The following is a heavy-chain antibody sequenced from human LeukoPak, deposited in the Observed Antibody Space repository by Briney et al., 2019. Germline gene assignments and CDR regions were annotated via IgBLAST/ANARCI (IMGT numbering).Heavy chain of an antibody. D-gene: IGHD6-6*01. Sequence: ASVKVSCKASGYTFTSYYMHWARQAPGQGLEWMGIINPSGGSTSYAQKFQGRVTMTRDTSTSTVYMELSSLRSEDTAVYYCARDKGMEYSSSYGMDVWGQGTTVTVSS. CDR1: GYTFTSYY. J-gene: IGHJ6*02. CDR3: ARDKGMEYSSSYGMDV. V-gene: IGHV1-46*01. CDR2: INPSGGST.